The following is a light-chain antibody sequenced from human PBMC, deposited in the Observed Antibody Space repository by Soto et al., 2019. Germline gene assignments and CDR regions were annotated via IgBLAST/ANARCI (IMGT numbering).Light chain of an antibody. V-gene: IGLV1-44*01. CDR1: NSNIGSNS. J-gene: IGLJ3*02. Sequence: QSVLTQPPSASGAPGQRVTISCSGSNSNIGSNSVNWYQQLPGTAPKLLIYSNNQRTSGVPDRFSGSKSGTSASLAISGLQSEDEADYYCAAWDDSLIAFGVFGGGTQLTVL. CDR3: AAWDDSLIAFGV. CDR2: SNN.